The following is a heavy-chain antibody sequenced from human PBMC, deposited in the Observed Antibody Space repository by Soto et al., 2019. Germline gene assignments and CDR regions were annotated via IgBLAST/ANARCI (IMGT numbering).Heavy chain of an antibody. J-gene: IGHJ3*02. Sequence: QVQLVESGGGVVQPGRSLRLSCAASGFTFSSYAMHWVRQAPGKGLEWVAVISYDGSNKYYADSVKGRFTISRDNSKNTVYLQMNSLRAEDTAVYYCARGDYIAVAGTLDAFDIWGQGTMVTVSS. D-gene: IGHD6-19*01. CDR2: ISYDGSNK. CDR1: GFTFSSYA. V-gene: IGHV3-30-3*01. CDR3: ARGDYIAVAGTLDAFDI.